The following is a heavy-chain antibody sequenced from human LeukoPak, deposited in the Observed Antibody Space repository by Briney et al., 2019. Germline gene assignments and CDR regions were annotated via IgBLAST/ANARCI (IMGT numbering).Heavy chain of an antibody. Sequence: SETLSLTCTVSGGFISSYYWSWIRQPPGKGLEWIGYMYYSGSTTHNPSLKSRVTISVDTSRHQFSLKLSSMTAADTAVYYCARDNGTYYGFDSWGQGTLVTVSS. CDR2: MYYSGST. CDR3: ARDNGTYYGFDS. D-gene: IGHD1-26*01. V-gene: IGHV4-59*01. J-gene: IGHJ4*02. CDR1: GGFISSYY.